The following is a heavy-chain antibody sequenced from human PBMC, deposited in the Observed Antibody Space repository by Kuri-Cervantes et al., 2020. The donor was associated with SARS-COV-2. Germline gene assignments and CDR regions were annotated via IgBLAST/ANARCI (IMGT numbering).Heavy chain of an antibody. CDR3: ARRIAAAGKRYYYYGMDV. V-gene: IGHV4-59*08. J-gene: IGHJ6*02. Sequence: GSLRLSCTVSGGSISSYYWSWIRQPPGKGLEWIGYIYYSGSTNYNPSLKSRVTISVDTSKNQFSLKLSSVTAADTAVYYCARRIAAAGKRYYYYGMDVWGQGTTVTVSS. CDR1: GGSISSYY. D-gene: IGHD6-13*01. CDR2: IYYSGST.